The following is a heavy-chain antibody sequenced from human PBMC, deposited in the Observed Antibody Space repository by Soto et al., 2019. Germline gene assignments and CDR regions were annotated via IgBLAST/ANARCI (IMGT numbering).Heavy chain of an antibody. D-gene: IGHD6-6*01. V-gene: IGHV4-34*01. CDR3: ARGGGAARPRYNWFDP. Sequence: PSETLSLTCAVYGGSFSGYYWSWIRQPPGKGLEWIGEINHSGSTNYNPSLKSRVTISVDTSKNQFSLKLSSVTAADTAVYYCARGGGAARPRYNWFDPWGQGTLVTSPQ. CDR2: INHSGST. CDR1: GGSFSGYY. J-gene: IGHJ5*02.